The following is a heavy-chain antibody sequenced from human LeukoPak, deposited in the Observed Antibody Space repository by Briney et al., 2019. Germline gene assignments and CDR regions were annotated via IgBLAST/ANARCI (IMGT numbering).Heavy chain of an antibody. V-gene: IGHV4-59*01. CDR2: IFYGGNN. Sequence: SETLSLTCRVSGGSINNFYWSWIPQPPGKGREWIGYIFYGGNNNYNPSLKGRVTISVDTSKNQFSLRSNSVTAADTAVYYCARVGDWNDLVYWGQGILVTVSS. J-gene: IGHJ4*02. D-gene: IGHD1-1*01. CDR3: ARVGDWNDLVY. CDR1: GGSINNFY.